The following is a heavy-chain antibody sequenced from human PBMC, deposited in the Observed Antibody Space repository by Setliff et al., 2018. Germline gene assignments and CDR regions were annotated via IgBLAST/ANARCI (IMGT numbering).Heavy chain of an antibody. V-gene: IGHV5-51*01. CDR3: ARHIAGYADGHYTATYSYYYMDV. CDR1: GYTFTQKW. J-gene: IGHJ6*03. CDR2: IYPGDSDI. D-gene: IGHD4-17*01. Sequence: LGESLTISCKGSGYTFTQKWIGWVRQMPGKGLEWMGVIYPGDSDIRYSPSFQGQVTISADKSINTAYLQWSSLKASDTATYYCARHIAGYADGHYTATYSYYYMDVWGQGTTVTVSS.